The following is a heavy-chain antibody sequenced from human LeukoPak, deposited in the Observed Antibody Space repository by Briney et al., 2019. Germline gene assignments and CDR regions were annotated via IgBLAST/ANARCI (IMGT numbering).Heavy chain of an antibody. CDR2: ISWNSGSI. CDR1: GFTFDDYA. CDR3: AKSDYYDSSGYYYFDY. V-gene: IGHV3-9*03. D-gene: IGHD3-22*01. J-gene: IGHJ4*02. Sequence: PGGSLRLSCAASGFTFDDYAMHWVRQAPGKGLEWVSGISWNSGSIVYADSVKGRFTISRDNAKNSLYLQMNSLRAEDMALYYCAKSDYYDSSGYYYFDYWGQGTLVTVSS.